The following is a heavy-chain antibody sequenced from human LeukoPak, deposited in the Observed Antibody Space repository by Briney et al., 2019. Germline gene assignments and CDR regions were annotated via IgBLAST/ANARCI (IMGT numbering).Heavy chain of an antibody. V-gene: IGHV3-7*01. CDR2: IKQDGSET. CDR3: ARRAPGYCITTSCPDTYYYYYYMDV. CDR1: GFAFSSSW. D-gene: IGHD2-2*01. J-gene: IGHJ6*03. Sequence: QPGGSLRLSCAASGFAFSSSWMSWVRQAPGKGLEWVANIKQDGSETYYVDSLKGRFTVSRDNAKNSVYLQMNNLRAEDTAVYYCARRAPGYCITTSCPDTYYYYYYMDVWGKGTTVTVSS.